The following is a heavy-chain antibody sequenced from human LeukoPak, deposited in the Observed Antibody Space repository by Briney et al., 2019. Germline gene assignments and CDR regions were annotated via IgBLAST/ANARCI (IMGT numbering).Heavy chain of an antibody. CDR1: GYTFSDYC. D-gene: IGHD5-18*01. V-gene: IGHV1-2*02. Sequence: ASVKVSCKTSGYTFSDYCLHWVRQAPGQGLEWMGWINPSSGGTNYVQKFQGRVTMTRDTSISTVYMELSRLRSDDTAVYYCARDQGTGIHFWAYFDYWGQGAPVTVPS. CDR3: ARDQGTGIHFWAYFDY. CDR2: INPSSGGT. J-gene: IGHJ4*02.